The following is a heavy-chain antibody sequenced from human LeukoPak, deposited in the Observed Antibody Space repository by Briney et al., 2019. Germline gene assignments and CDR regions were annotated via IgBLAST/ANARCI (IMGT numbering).Heavy chain of an antibody. CDR1: GGSVSSASYY. J-gene: IGHJ4*02. D-gene: IGHD1-26*01. CDR2: IYYTGST. V-gene: IGHV4-61*01. CDR3: ARGTRIVGAKH. Sequence: SETLSLTCTVSGGSVSSASYYWSWIRQPPGKGLEWIGYIYYTGSTNYNPSLKSRVTISLDTSKNQFSLKLSSVTAADTAVYYCARGTRIVGAKHWGQGTPVTVSS.